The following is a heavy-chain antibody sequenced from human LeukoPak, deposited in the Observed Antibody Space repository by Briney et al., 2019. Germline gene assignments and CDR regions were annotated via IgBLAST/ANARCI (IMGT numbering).Heavy chain of an antibody. D-gene: IGHD3-10*01. CDR3: SRDFGGT. CDR2: IKQDGSEK. CDR1: GFTFRSYW. Sequence: GGSLRLSCAASGFTFRSYWMSWVRHAPGKGLEWVANIKQDGSEKYYVDSVKGRFTISRDTTKNSLYLQMNSLRAEDTAVYYCSRDFGGTWGQGTLVTVSS. J-gene: IGHJ5*02. V-gene: IGHV3-7*04.